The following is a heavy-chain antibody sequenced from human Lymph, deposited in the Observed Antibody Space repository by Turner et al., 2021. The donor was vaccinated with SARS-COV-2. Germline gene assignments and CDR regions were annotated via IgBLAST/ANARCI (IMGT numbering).Heavy chain of an antibody. Sequence: QVQLVESGGGVVQPGRSLRLSCAASGFTFSSYAMHWVHQAPGKGLEWVTVISYDGSNKYYAASVKGRFTISRDNSKNTLYLQMNSLRADDTAVYYCAKVRSIFGVVIGGMDVWGQGTTVTVSS. D-gene: IGHD3-3*01. CDR1: GFTFSSYA. CDR2: ISYDGSNK. CDR3: AKVRSIFGVVIGGMDV. V-gene: IGHV3-30*18. J-gene: IGHJ6*02.